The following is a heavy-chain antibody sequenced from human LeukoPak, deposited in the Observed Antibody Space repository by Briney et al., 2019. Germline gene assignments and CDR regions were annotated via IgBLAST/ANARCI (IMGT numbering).Heavy chain of an antibody. J-gene: IGHJ4*02. D-gene: IGHD1-26*01. CDR3: CRGSYYDY. Sequence: ASVKVSCKASGYTFTGYYMHWVRQAPGQALEWMGWINPNSGGTNYAQKVQGRVTMTTDTSTSTGYMELRSLRSDDTAVYYCCRGSYYDYWGQGTLVTVSS. CDR2: INPNSGGT. CDR1: GYTFTGYY. V-gene: IGHV1-2*02.